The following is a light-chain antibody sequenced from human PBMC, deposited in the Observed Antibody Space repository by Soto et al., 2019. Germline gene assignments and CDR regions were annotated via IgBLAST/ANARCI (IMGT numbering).Light chain of an antibody. Sequence: VLTQSPATLSLSPGERATLNCRASQSVSSYLAWYQQKPGQAPRLLIYDTSNRATGVPARFSGSGSGTDFTLTIDRLEPEDFAVYYCQLYGTSPPFGQGTRLEIK. V-gene: IGKV3-11*01. CDR2: DTS. CDR3: QLYGTSPP. CDR1: QSVSSY. J-gene: IGKJ5*01.